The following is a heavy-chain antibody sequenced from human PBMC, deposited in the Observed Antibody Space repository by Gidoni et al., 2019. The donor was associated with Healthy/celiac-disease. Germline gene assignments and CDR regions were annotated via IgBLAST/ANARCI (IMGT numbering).Heavy chain of an antibody. CDR2: IYTSGST. J-gene: IGHJ4*02. Sequence: QVQLQESGPGLVKPSQTLSLPCTVSGGYISSGSYYWSWIRQPAGKGLEWIGRIYTSGSTNYNPSLKSRVTMSVDTSKNQFSLKLSSVTAADTAVYYCARELPAALHLDYWGQGTLVTVSS. V-gene: IGHV4-61*02. CDR1: GGYISSGSYY. CDR3: ARELPAALHLDY. D-gene: IGHD2-2*01.